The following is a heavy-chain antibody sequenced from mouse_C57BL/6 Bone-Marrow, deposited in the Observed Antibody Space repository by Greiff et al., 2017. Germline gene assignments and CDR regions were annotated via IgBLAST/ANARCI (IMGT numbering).Heavy chain of an antibody. J-gene: IGHJ4*01. D-gene: IGHD4-1*01. CDR2: IYPGNSDT. CDR3: TRLADAQTGRNAMDY. V-gene: IGHV1-5*01. Sequence: EVQLQQSGTVLARPGASVKMSCKTSGYTFTSYWMHWVKQRPGQGLEWIGAIYPGNSDTSYNQKFKGKAKLTAVTSASTAYMELSSLTNEDSAVYYCTRLADAQTGRNAMDYWGQGTSVTVSS. CDR1: GYTFTSYW.